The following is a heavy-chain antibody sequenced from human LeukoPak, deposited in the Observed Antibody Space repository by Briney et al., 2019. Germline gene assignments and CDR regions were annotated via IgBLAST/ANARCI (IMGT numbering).Heavy chain of an antibody. J-gene: IGHJ4*02. CDR3: AKGWPATRY. V-gene: IGHV3-30*18. D-gene: IGHD2-15*01. CDR2: ISYDGSNK. Sequence: GGSLTLSCAASGFXFSSYGIHWVRQAPGKGLEWVAVISYDGSNKYYADSVKGRFTISRDNSKNTQYLQMNSLRAEDTAVYYCAKGWPATRYWGQGTLVTVSS. CDR1: GFXFSSYG.